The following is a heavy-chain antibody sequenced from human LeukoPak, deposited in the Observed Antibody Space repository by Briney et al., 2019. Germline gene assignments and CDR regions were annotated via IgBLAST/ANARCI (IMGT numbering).Heavy chain of an antibody. J-gene: IGHJ5*02. Sequence: GGSLRLSCAASRFTFSNYWMIWVRQAPGKGLEWVGNIKQDGSEKRYADSVRGRFSISRDNAQTSLYLQMNSLRAEDTAVYYCARASDPWLQLTWGQGTLVTVSS. V-gene: IGHV3-7*05. CDR2: IKQDGSEK. CDR3: ARASDPWLQLT. CDR1: RFTFSNYW. D-gene: IGHD5-24*01.